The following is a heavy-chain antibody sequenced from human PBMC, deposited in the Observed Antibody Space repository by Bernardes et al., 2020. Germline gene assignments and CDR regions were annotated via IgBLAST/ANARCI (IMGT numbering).Heavy chain of an antibody. D-gene: IGHD7-27*01. CDR1: GDSVSSNTAA. Sequence: SQTLSLTCAISGDSVSSNTAAWNWIRQSPSRGLEWLGRTYYRSKWYNDYAPSVKSRITVNPDTSKNQFSLQLNSVTPEDTAVYYCARDGELGLDARHIWGQGTIVIVST. CDR2: TYYRSKWYN. V-gene: IGHV6-1*01. J-gene: IGHJ3*02. CDR3: ARDGELGLDARHI.